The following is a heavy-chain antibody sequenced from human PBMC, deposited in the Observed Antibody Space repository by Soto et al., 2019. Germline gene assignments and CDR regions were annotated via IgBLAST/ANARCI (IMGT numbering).Heavy chain of an antibody. J-gene: IGHJ4*02. Sequence: QVQLQESGPGLVKPSETLSLTCTVSGGSISSYYWSWIRQPPGKGLEWIGYIYYSGSTNYNPSLKSRVTISVDTTKNQFSLKVKYVTAADTAGDYWARDSVHWPPGVDYWGQGTLVTVSS. V-gene: IGHV4-59*01. CDR2: IYYSGST. CDR3: ARDSVHWPPGVDY. CDR1: GGSISSYY. D-gene: IGHD1-1*01.